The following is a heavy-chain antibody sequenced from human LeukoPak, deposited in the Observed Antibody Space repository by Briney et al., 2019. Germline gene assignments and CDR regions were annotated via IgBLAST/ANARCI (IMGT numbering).Heavy chain of an antibody. CDR2: INHSGST. CDR3: ARRRGSIFYYYYGMDV. CDR1: GGSFSGYY. V-gene: IGHV4-34*01. Sequence: SETLSLTCAVYGGSFSGYYWSWIRQPPGKGLEWIGEINHSGSTNYNPSLKSRVTISVDTSKNQFSLKLSSVTAADTAVYYCARRRGSIFYYYYGMDVWGQGTTVTVSS. D-gene: IGHD3-16*01. J-gene: IGHJ6*02.